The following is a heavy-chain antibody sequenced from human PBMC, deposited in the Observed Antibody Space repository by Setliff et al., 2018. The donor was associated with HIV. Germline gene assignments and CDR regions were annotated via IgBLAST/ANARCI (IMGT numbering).Heavy chain of an antibody. CDR3: AREIGDYYDSSGYYPPTDYYYGMDV. V-gene: IGHV1-18*01. CDR1: GYTFTSYD. Sequence: ASVKVSCKASGYTFTSYDIGWVRQAPGQGLEWMGWISAYNGNTNYAQKLQGRVTMTTDTSTSTAYMELRSLRSDDTAVYYCAREIGDYYDSSGYYPPTDYYYGMDVWGQGSTVTVSS. D-gene: IGHD3-22*01. J-gene: IGHJ6*02. CDR2: ISAYNGNT.